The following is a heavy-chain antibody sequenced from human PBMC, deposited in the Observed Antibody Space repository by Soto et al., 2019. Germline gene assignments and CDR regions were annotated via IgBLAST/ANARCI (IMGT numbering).Heavy chain of an antibody. V-gene: IGHV1-69*13. CDR2: IIPIFGTA. Sequence: GASVKVSCKASGGTFSSYAISWVRQAPGQGLEWMGGIIPIFGTANYAQKFQGRVTITADESTSTAYMELSSLRSEDTAVYYCARDHWQWLVQDYWGQGTLVTVSS. CDR3: ARDHWQWLVQDY. D-gene: IGHD6-19*01. CDR1: GGTFSSYA. J-gene: IGHJ4*02.